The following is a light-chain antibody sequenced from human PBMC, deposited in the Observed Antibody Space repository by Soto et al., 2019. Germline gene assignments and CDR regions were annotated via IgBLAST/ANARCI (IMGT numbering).Light chain of an antibody. CDR1: QTVSSK. Sequence: EIVLTQSPASLSVSPGEGATFSCRASQTVSSKLAWYQQKPGQAPRLLIYAASSLQSGVPSRFSGSGSGTDFTLTISSLQPEDFANDKSLHDYKSTRTFGQGTKVDIK. CDR3: LHDYKSTRT. CDR2: AAS. J-gene: IGKJ1*01. V-gene: IGKV3-15*01.